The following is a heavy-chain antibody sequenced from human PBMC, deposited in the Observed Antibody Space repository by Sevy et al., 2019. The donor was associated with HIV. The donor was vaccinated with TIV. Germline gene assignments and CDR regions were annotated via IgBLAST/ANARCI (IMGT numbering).Heavy chain of an antibody. CDR2: ISGSGGST. Sequence: GGSLRLSCAASGFIFRGYGMSWVRQAPGQGLEWVPAISGSGGSTYYADSVKGRFTISRDNFRNTLYLQMNSLRAEDKAVYYCAKDRITAARFQHWGQGTLVTVSS. CDR1: GFIFRGYG. J-gene: IGHJ1*01. CDR3: AKDRITAARFQH. V-gene: IGHV3-23*01. D-gene: IGHD6-13*01.